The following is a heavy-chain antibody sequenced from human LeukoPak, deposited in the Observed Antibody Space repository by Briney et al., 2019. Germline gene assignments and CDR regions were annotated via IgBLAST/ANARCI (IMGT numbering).Heavy chain of an antibody. CDR3: AREVVVVGASYFDY. Sequence: SETLSLTCTVSGGSISSGSYYWTWIRQPAGKGLEWIGRIYSSGSTNYNPSLKSQVTISVDTSKNQFSLKLSSVTAAGTAVYYCAREVVVVGASYFDYWGQGTLVTVSS. D-gene: IGHD1-26*01. CDR2: IYSSGST. CDR1: GGSISSGSYY. J-gene: IGHJ4*02. V-gene: IGHV4-61*02.